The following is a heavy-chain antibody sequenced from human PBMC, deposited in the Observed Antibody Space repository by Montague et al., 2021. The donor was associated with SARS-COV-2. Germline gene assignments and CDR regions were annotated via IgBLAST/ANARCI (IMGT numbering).Heavy chain of an antibody. CDR2: ISSSGSTI. CDR3: ARDSLFRSGYSSGWPDY. V-gene: IGHV3-48*03. Sequence: SLRLSCAASGFTFSGYEMNWVRQAPGKGLEWVSYISSSGSTIYYXDSVKGRFTISRDNAKNSLYLQMNSLRAEDTAVYYCARDSLFRSGYSSGWPDYWGQGTLVTVSS. D-gene: IGHD6-19*01. CDR1: GFTFSGYE. J-gene: IGHJ4*02.